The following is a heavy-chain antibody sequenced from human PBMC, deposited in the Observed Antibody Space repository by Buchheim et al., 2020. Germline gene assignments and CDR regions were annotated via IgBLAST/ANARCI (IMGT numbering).Heavy chain of an antibody. J-gene: IGHJ4*02. CDR1: GGSISSYY. Sequence: QVQLQESGPGLVKPSETLSLTCTVSGGSISSYYWSWIRQPPGKGLEWIGYIYYSGSTNYNPSLKSRVTISVDTSKNQFSLKLSSVTAADTAVYYCARVRLRFLEWFHFDYWGQGTL. CDR2: IYYSGST. D-gene: IGHD3-3*01. V-gene: IGHV4-59*01. CDR3: ARVRLRFLEWFHFDY.